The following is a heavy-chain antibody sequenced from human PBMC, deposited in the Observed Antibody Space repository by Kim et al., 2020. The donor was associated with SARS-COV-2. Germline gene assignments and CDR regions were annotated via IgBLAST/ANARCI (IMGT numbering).Heavy chain of an antibody. Sequence: SETLSLTCAVYGGSFSGYYWSWIRQPPGKGLEWIGEINHSGSTNYNPPLKSRVTISVDTSKNQFSLKLSSVTAADTAVYYCADRISSSSSNWFDPWGQGTLVTVSS. D-gene: IGHD6-13*01. J-gene: IGHJ5*02. CDR1: GGSFSGYY. V-gene: IGHV4-34*01. CDR2: INHSGST. CDR3: ADRISSSSSNWFDP.